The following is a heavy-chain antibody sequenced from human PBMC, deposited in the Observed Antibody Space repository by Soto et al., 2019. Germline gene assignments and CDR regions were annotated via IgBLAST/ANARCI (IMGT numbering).Heavy chain of an antibody. V-gene: IGHV4-61*01. CDR1: GGSVSSGSYY. Sequence: SETLSLTCTVSGGSVSSGSYYWSWIRQPPGKGLEWIGYIYYSGSTNYNPSLKSRVTISVDTSKNQFSLKLSSVTAADTAVYYCARDYLGSSIAARRFFDYWGQGTLVTVSS. J-gene: IGHJ4*02. D-gene: IGHD6-6*01. CDR3: ARDYLGSSIAARRFFDY. CDR2: IYYSGST.